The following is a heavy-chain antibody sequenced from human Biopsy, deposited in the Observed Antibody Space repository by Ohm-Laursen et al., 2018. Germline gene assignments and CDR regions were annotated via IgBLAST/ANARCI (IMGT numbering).Heavy chain of an antibody. D-gene: IGHD6-19*01. Sequence: TLSLTCTVSGGSISRYYWSWIRQPPGKGLEWIGYIYYSGSTNYNPSLKSRVTISVDTSKNQFSLRLSSVTAADTAVYYCAKHGSGWTGDDALHIWGQGTMVTVSS. J-gene: IGHJ3*02. V-gene: IGHV4-59*08. CDR1: GGSISRYY. CDR2: IYYSGST. CDR3: AKHGSGWTGDDALHI.